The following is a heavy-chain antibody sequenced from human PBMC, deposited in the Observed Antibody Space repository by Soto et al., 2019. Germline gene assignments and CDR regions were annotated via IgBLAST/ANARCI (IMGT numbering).Heavy chain of an antibody. Sequence: PGGSLRLSCAASGFTVSRHYISWVRQAPGKGLEWVSVIYAAGSTYYADSVKGRFTISRDNSKNIVYLQMDSLRAEDTAVYYCARKAGPTQFYYDSWGQGIRVTVS. CDR2: IYAAGST. CDR1: GFTVSRHY. J-gene: IGHJ4*02. V-gene: IGHV3-53*01. D-gene: IGHD4-4*01. CDR3: ARKAGPTQFYYDS.